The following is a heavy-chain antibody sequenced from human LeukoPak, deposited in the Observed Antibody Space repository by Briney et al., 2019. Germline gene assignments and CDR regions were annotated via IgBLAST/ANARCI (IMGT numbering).Heavy chain of an antibody. V-gene: IGHV3-21*01. CDR3: ARSDMYCNGGRCYPYYYMDV. CDR1: GFTFSSYS. CDR2: ISSSSSYI. J-gene: IGHJ6*03. D-gene: IGHD2-15*01. Sequence: GGSLRLSCAASGFTFSSYSMNWVRQAPGKGLEWVSSISSSSSYIYYADSVRGRFTISRDNAKNTLYLQMNSLRAEDTAVYYCARSDMYCNGGRCYPYYYMDVWGKGTTVTVSS.